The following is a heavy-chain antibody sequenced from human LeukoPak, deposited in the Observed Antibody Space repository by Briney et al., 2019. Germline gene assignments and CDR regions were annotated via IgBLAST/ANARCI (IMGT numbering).Heavy chain of an antibody. Sequence: ASVKVSCTASGYTFTDYFLHWVRQAPGQGPEWMGRVNCNSGVTMYAQNLQDRITMTTVTSISTAYMELNSLTSDDTAVYYCARDLSSTANWELDFWGRGTLVTVS. V-gene: IGHV1-2*06. D-gene: IGHD1-1*01. CDR3: ARDLSSTANWELDF. CDR1: GYTFTDYF. CDR2: VNCNSGVT. J-gene: IGHJ4*02.